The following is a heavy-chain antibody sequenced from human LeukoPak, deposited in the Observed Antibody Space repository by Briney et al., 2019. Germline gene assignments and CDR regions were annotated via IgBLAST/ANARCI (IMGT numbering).Heavy chain of an antibody. D-gene: IGHD1/OR15-1a*01. J-gene: IGHJ4*02. Sequence: GGSLRLSCAASGFTFSSYAMNWVRQAPGKGLEWVSAISNSGDTTYYADSVKGRFTISRDNSKNTLYLRMNSLRAEDTAVYYCAKVRANRFASFDYWGQGTLVTVSS. CDR2: ISNSGDTT. V-gene: IGHV3-23*01. CDR1: GFTFSSYA. CDR3: AKVRANRFASFDY.